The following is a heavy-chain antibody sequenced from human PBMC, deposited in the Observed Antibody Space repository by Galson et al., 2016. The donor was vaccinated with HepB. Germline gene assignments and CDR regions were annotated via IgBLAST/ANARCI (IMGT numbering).Heavy chain of an antibody. CDR3: VRDHSVVPTTAYNWFDY. J-gene: IGHJ5*01. V-gene: IGHV3-74*01. Sequence: CAASGFAFSSHWMHWVRQDLGKGLVWVSRINSDGTISNYADSVKGRFTISRDNAKNTLYLQMNSLRAEDTAVYFCVRDHSVVPTTAYNWFDYWGQGTLVTVSS. D-gene: IGHD4-23*01. CDR2: INSDGTIS. CDR1: GFAFSSHW.